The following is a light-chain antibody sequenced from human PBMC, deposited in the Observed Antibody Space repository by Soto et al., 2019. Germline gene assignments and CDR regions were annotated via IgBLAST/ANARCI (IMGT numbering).Light chain of an antibody. CDR2: GAS. J-gene: IGKJ5*01. V-gene: IGKV3-20*01. Sequence: EIVLTQSPGTLSLSPGEIANLYCRSSQSVSSSYLAWYQQKPGQAPRLLIYGASSRATGIPDRFSGSGSGTDFTLTIRRLEPEDFAVYYCQQYGSSPPINCGQGTRREIK. CDR3: QQYGSSPPIN. CDR1: QSVSSSY.